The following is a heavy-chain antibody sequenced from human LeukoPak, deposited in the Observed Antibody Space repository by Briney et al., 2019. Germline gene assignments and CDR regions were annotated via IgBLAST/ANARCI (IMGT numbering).Heavy chain of an antibody. CDR3: ARETRYYDSSGYSAYYYYYGMDV. J-gene: IGHJ6*02. D-gene: IGHD3-22*01. V-gene: IGHV1-69*13. Sequence: ASVKVSCKASGGTFSSYAISWVRQAPGQGLEWMGGIIPIFGTANYAQKFQGRVTITADESTSTAYMELSSLRSEDTAVYYCARETRYYDSSGYSAYYYYYGMDVWGQGTTVTVFS. CDR2: IIPIFGTA. CDR1: GGTFSSYA.